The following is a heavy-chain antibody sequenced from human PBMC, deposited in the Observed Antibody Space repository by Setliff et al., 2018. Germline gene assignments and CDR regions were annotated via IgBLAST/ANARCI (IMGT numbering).Heavy chain of an antibody. Sequence: ASETLSLTCTVSGASINSHYWAWIRQPPGKGLEWIGYVSHSGSTDYNPSLRSRVTVSVDTSRIHFSLKLRSVTAADTAVYYCARAPGRQDYHYMELWGKGTTVTVPS. J-gene: IGHJ6*03. CDR1: GASINSHY. V-gene: IGHV4-59*11. CDR2: VSHSGST. D-gene: IGHD2-15*01. CDR3: ARAPGRQDYHYMEL.